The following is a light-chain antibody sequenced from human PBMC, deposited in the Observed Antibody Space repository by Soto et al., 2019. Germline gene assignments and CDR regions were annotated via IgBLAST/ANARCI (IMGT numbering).Light chain of an antibody. V-gene: IGKV1-17*01. CDR2: ATS. J-gene: IGKJ1*01. Sequence: DIQMTQSPSSLSASVGDRVTITCRASQGVGGDAGWYQQKPGKPPKRLLYATSTLQSGIPSRFSGGGFGTEFTLTISSLQPEDFATYYCVHHNSYPRTFGQGTRVEMK. CDR3: VHHNSYPRT. CDR1: QGVGGD.